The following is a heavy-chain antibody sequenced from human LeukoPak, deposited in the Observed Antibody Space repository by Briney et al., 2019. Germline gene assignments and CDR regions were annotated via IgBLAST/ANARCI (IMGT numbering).Heavy chain of an antibody. D-gene: IGHD6-19*01. J-gene: IGHJ1*01. CDR3: ARDLAVAGSYFQH. CDR1: GGSFSGYY. Sequence: PSETLSLTCAAYGGSFSGYYWSWVRQAPGKGLEWVANIKQDGSEKYYVDSVKGRFTISRDNAKNSLYLQMNSLRAEDTAVYYCARDLAVAGSYFQHWGQGTLVTVSS. CDR2: IKQDGSEK. V-gene: IGHV3-7*01.